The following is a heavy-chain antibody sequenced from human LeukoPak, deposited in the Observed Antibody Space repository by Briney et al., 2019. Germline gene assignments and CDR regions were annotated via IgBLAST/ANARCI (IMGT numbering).Heavy chain of an antibody. CDR1: GGSFSGYY. J-gene: IGHJ4*02. CDR3: ARQIISGCSGGSCLRPSDY. CDR2: INHSGST. D-gene: IGHD2-15*01. Sequence: PSETLSLTCAVYGGSFSGYYWSWLRQPPGKGLEWIGEINHSGSTNYNPSLKSRVTISVDTSKNQFSLKLSSVTAADTAVYYCARQIISGCSGGSCLRPSDYWGQGALVTVSS. V-gene: IGHV4-34*01.